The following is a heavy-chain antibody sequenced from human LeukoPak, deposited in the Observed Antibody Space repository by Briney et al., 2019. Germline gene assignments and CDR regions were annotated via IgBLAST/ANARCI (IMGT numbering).Heavy chain of an antibody. D-gene: IGHD1-26*01. V-gene: IGHV3-74*01. Sequence: GGSLRLPCAASGFTFSSYWMHWVRHAPGKGLVWVSRISGDGSTTHYADSVRGRFTISRDNAENTLYLQINGLGAEDTAVYYCARDNNIVGAARFQYWGQGTLVTVSS. CDR3: ARDNNIVGAARFQY. CDR2: ISGDGSTT. CDR1: GFTFSSYW. J-gene: IGHJ4*02.